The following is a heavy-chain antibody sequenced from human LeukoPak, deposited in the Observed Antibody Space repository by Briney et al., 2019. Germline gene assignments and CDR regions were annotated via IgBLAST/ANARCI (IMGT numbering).Heavy chain of an antibody. Sequence: ASVKVSCKTSGYTFSNYGITWVRQAPGQGLEWMAWISNSNGDIKYAQNFQGRVTMTTDTSTSTAYMELRSLRSDDTAVYYCARAAAGTDYWGQGTLVTVSS. V-gene: IGHV1-18*01. CDR1: GYTFSNYG. J-gene: IGHJ4*02. CDR2: ISNSNGDI. D-gene: IGHD6-13*01. CDR3: ARAAAGTDY.